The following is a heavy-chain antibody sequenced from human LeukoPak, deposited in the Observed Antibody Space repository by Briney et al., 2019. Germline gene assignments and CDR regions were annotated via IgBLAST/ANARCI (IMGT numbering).Heavy chain of an antibody. Sequence: SSEILSLTCTVSGCSISISSYYWGWIRQPPGKGREWMGSIYYSGSTYYNPSLKSRVTISVDTSKNQYSLKLSSVTAADTAVYYCARLRIVDTAINYYYYYGMDVWGQGTTVTVSS. CDR2: IYYSGST. V-gene: IGHV4-39*01. CDR1: GCSISISSYY. CDR3: ARLRIVDTAINYYYYYGMDV. D-gene: IGHD5-18*01. J-gene: IGHJ6*02.